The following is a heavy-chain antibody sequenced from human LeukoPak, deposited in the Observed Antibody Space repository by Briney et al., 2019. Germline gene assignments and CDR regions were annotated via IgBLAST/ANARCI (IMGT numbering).Heavy chain of an antibody. CDR1: GFTFSRYS. Sequence: AGGSLRLSCAASGFTFSRYSVNWVRQAPGKGLEWVSCITGSSDYIFYADSVRGRFTISRDNAKNSLFLQMNSLRAEDTAVYYCAKFKGHYGDSEYYFDSWGRGTLVTVSS. J-gene: IGHJ4*02. CDR3: AKFKGHYGDSEYYFDS. V-gene: IGHV3-21*01. D-gene: IGHD3-10*01. CDR2: ITGSSDYI.